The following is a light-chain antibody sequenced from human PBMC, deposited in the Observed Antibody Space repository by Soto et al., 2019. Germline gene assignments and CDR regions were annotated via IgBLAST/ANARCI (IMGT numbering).Light chain of an antibody. CDR3: QQCYSTPPT. J-gene: IGKJ5*01. Sequence: DIVMTQSPDSLAVSLGERATINCKSSQSVLYSSNNKNYLAWYQQKPGQPPKLLIYWASTRESGVPDRFSGSGSGTDFTLTISSRQAEDVAVYYCQQCYSTPPTFGQGTRLEIK. CDR2: WAS. V-gene: IGKV4-1*01. CDR1: QSVLYSSNNKNY.